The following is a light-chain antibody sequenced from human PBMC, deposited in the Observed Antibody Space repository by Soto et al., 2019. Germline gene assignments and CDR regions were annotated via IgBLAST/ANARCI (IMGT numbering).Light chain of an antibody. CDR2: GAS. CDR1: QSIGDT. J-gene: IGKJ1*01. V-gene: IGKV3-15*01. Sequence: EIVMTQSPATLSVSPGGRATLSCRASQSIGDTLAWYQHKPGQAPRLLIYGASRRAPGFPARFSGSGSGTDFTLSISSLQSEDFAVYYCQQFNNWPWTFGQGTKV. CDR3: QQFNNWPWT.